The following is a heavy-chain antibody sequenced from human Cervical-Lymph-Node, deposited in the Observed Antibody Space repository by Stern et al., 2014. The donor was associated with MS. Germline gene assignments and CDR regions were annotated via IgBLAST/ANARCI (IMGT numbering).Heavy chain of an antibody. CDR1: GGSITTYY. CDR3: ARNAVFDY. D-gene: IGHD2-2*01. Sequence: VQLVESGPGLVKPSETLSLTCTVSGGSITTYYWSWIRQPPGKGLEWIGYFDNTGSTTYNPSLKSRVTISADTSKNQFSLKLTSVTAADTAVYYCARNAVFDYWGQGILVTVSS. CDR2: FDNTGST. J-gene: IGHJ4*02. V-gene: IGHV4-59*01.